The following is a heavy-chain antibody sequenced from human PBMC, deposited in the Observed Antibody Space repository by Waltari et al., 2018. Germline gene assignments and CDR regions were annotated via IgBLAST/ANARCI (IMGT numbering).Heavy chain of an antibody. CDR3: ASPHSPWIYYYGMDV. J-gene: IGHJ6*02. Sequence: QVQLQQWGAGLLKPSETLSLTCAVYGGSFSGYSWSWIRQPPGKGLEWIGEINHSGSTNYNPSLKSRVTISVDTSKNQFSLKLSSVTAADTAVYYCASPHSPWIYYYGMDVWGQGTTVTVSS. D-gene: IGHD2-2*03. CDR1: GGSFSGYS. CDR2: INHSGST. V-gene: IGHV4-34*01.